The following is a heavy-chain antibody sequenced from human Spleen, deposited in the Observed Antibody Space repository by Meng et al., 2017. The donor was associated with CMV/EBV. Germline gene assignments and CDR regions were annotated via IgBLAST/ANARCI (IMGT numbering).Heavy chain of an antibody. CDR1: GYTFTTYD. J-gene: IGHJ4*02. V-gene: IGHV1-8*01. CDR2: MNPKCGHT. D-gene: IGHD6-19*01. CDR3: ATSRYSGGWYTAFVD. Sequence: ASVKVSCKASGYTFTTYDINWVRQATGQGLEWVGWMNPKCGHTGSAQMFQGRVTMTRDTSISTAYMELTGLRSEDTAMYYCATSRYSGGWYTAFVDWGLGTLVTVSS.